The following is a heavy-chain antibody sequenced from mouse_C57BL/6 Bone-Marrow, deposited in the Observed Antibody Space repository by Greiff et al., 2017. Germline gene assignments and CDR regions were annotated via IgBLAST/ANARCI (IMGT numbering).Heavy chain of an antibody. CDR1: GFTFSSYA. V-gene: IGHV5-4*01. Sequence: EVQLQQSGGGLVKPGGSLKLSCAASGFTFSSYAMSWVRQTPEKRLEWVATISDGGSYTYYPDNVKGRFTISRDNAKNNLYLQMSHLKSEDTAMYYCARDRGRGRGRYFDVWGTGTTVTVSS. CDR3: ARDRGRGRGRYFDV. J-gene: IGHJ1*03. CDR2: ISDGGSYT. D-gene: IGHD3-3*01.